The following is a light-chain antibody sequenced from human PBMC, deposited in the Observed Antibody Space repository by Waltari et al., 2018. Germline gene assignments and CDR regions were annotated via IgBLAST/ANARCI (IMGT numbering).Light chain of an antibody. J-gene: IGKJ1*01. Sequence: DIQMTQSPSSLSASVGDRVPITCRASRSISGYLNWSQQKSGKAPDLLIFGASTLHSGVPYRFSGSGSGTDFTLTISSLQPDDFATYYCQQSYGIPWTFGEGTKVEIK. CDR2: GAS. V-gene: IGKV1-39*01. CDR1: RSISGY. CDR3: QQSYGIPWT.